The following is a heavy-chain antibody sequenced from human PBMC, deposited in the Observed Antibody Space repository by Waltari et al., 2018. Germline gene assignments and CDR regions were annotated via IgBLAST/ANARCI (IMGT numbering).Heavy chain of an antibody. CDR3: AKNYDFWSGYY. V-gene: IGHV3-30*02. J-gene: IGHJ4*02. CDR2: IRYDGSNK. D-gene: IGHD3-3*01. Sequence: QVQLVESGGGVVQPGGSLRLSCAASGFTFSSCGMHWVRQAPGKGLEWVAFIRYDGSNKYYADSVKGRFTISRDNSKNTLYLQMNSLRSEDTAVYYCAKNYDFWSGYYWGQGTLVTVSS. CDR1: GFTFSSCG.